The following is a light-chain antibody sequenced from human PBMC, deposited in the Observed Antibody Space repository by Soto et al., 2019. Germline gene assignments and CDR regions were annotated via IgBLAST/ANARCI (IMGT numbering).Light chain of an antibody. CDR1: QSLIYSNGKSY. CDR2: EVD. V-gene: IGKV2-30*01. J-gene: IGKJ1*01. CDR3: MEGSPP. Sequence: VLLTQSPLTLPVTLGQPASISCRSIQSLIYSNGKSYCNCYQKKPGQVPRRIIYEVDKRDFGAPDKFSGRGSGSGTDYTLKISRMEGEDVWVYYCMEGSPPFG.